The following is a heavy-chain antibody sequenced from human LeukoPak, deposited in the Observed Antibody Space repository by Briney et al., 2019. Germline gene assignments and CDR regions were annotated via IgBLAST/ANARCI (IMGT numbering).Heavy chain of an antibody. J-gene: IGHJ4*02. CDR1: GGSISSSNYY. CDR2: IYYSGST. V-gene: IGHV4-39*01. CDR3: ARLSSSYILDY. D-gene: IGHD6-13*01. Sequence: KPSETLSLTCTVSGGSISSSNYYWGWIRQPPGKGLEWIGSIYYSGSTYYNPSLKSRVTISVDTSKNQFSLKLSSVTAADTAVYYCARLSSSYILDYWGQGTLVTVSS.